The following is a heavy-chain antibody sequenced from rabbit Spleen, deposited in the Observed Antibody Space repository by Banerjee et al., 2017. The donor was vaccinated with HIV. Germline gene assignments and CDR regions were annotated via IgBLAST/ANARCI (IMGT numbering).Heavy chain of an antibody. CDR3: ARGTYNSYQL. J-gene: IGHJ4*01. V-gene: IGHV1S7*01. CDR2: IDPVFGIT. D-gene: IGHD6-1*01. CDR1: GFSISSYY. Sequence: QLEESAGGLVQPGGSLTLTCTASGFSISSYYMNWVRQAPGKGLEWIGYIDPVFGITYYANWVNGRFSISRENAQNTVLLQMTSLTAADTATYFCARGTYNSYQLWGQGTLVTVS.